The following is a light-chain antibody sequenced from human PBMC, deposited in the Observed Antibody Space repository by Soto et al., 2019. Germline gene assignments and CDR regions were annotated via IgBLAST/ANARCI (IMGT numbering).Light chain of an antibody. V-gene: IGKV3-20*01. CDR2: GAS. CDR3: QQYGASPQT. Sequence: EIVLTQSPGTLSLSPGERATLSFRSSQPVSSNYLAWYQQKPGQAPRLLIYGASSRATDIPDRFSGSGSGTDFTLTISRLEPDDFAVYYCQQYGASPQTFGQGTKVDIK. CDR1: QPVSSNY. J-gene: IGKJ1*01.